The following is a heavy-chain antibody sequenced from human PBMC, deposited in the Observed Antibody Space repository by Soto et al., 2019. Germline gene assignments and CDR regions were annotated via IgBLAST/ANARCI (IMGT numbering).Heavy chain of an antibody. J-gene: IGHJ4*02. V-gene: IGHV4-34*01. Sequence: QVQLQQWGAGLLKPSETLSLTCAVYGGSFSGYYWSWIRQPPGKGLEWIGEINHSGSTNYNPSLKRRVTISVDTSKNQFSLKLSSVTAADTAVYYCARGRVRGVITLWGQGTLVTVSS. D-gene: IGHD3-10*01. CDR2: INHSGST. CDR1: GGSFSGYY. CDR3: ARGRVRGVITL.